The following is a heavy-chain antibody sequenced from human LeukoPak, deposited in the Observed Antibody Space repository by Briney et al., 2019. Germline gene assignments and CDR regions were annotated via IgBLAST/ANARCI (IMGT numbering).Heavy chain of an antibody. V-gene: IGHV3-23*01. D-gene: IGHD6-19*01. CDR2: ISGSGGST. Sequence: GGSLRLSCAASGFTFSSYAMSWVRQAPGKGLEWVSAISGSGGSTYYADSVKGRFTISRDNSKNTLYQQMNSLRAEDTAVYYCAKDPRPYSSGWYGWYYFDYWGQGTLVTVSP. CDR1: GFTFSSYA. CDR3: AKDPRPYSSGWYGWYYFDY. J-gene: IGHJ4*02.